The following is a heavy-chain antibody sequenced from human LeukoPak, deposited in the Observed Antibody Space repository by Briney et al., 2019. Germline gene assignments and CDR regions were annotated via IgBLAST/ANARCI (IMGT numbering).Heavy chain of an antibody. Sequence: PSETLSLTCTVSGGSISSYYWSWIRQPPGKGLEWIGYIYYSGSTNYNPSLKSRVTISVDTSKNQFSLKLSSATAADTAVYYCARGLATVVDFDYWGQGTLVTVSS. CDR3: ARGLATVVDFDY. V-gene: IGHV4-59*01. CDR1: GGSISSYY. D-gene: IGHD4-23*01. J-gene: IGHJ4*02. CDR2: IYYSGST.